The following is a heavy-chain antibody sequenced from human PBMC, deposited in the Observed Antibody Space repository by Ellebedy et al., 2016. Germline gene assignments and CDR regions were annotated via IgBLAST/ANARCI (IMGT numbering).Heavy chain of an antibody. Sequence: SETLSLXXTVSGGSISSSYWSWIRQPPGKGLEWVGYMYYSGSTNYNPSLKSRVTISIDMSKNQFSLKLNSVTAADTAVYYCARSDYTGSPSYWYFDLWGRGTLVTVSS. CDR1: GGSISSSY. CDR2: MYYSGST. J-gene: IGHJ2*01. D-gene: IGHD4-11*01. V-gene: IGHV4-59*01. CDR3: ARSDYTGSPSYWYFDL.